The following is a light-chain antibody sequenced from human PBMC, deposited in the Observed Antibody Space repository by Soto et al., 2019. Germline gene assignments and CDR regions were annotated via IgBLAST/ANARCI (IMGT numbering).Light chain of an antibody. Sequence: QSALTQPASVSGSPGQSITISCTGTSDDIGAYNYVSWYQQHPGKAPKLLISDVNNRPLGVSHRFSGSKSGNAASLTISGLQPEDEANYYCGAYTTISTLAFGGGTKLTVL. V-gene: IGLV2-14*03. J-gene: IGLJ2*01. CDR2: DVN. CDR3: GAYTTISTLA. CDR1: SDDIGAYNY.